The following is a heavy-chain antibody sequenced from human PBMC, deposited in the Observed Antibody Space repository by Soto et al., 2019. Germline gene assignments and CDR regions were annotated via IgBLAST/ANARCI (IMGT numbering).Heavy chain of an antibody. CDR2: INPNSGGT. J-gene: IGHJ4*02. D-gene: IGHD1-1*01. CDR3: VRIVDHQLLSYFDY. V-gene: IGHV1-2*04. Sequence: ASVKVSCKASGYTFTHYYIHWVRQAPGQGLEWMGWINPNSGGTNYAQKFQGWVTMTRDTSISTAYMELSRLRSDDTAVYYCVRIVDHQLLSYFDYWAQGTLVTVSS. CDR1: GYTFTHYY.